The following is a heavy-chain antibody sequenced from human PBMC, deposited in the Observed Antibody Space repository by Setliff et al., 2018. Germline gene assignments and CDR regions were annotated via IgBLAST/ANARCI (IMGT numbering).Heavy chain of an antibody. CDR1: GYTFTSYG. CDR3: ARVGVYYYDSSGYHRSPYYYYYGMDV. D-gene: IGHD3-22*01. V-gene: IGHV1-18*01. CDR2: ISAYNGNT. Sequence: GASVKVSCKASGYTFTSYGIRWVRQAPGQGLEWMGWISAYNGNTNYAQKLQGRVTMTTDTSTSTAYMELRSLRSDDTAVYYCARVGVYYYDSSGYHRSPYYYYYGMDVWGQGTTVTV. J-gene: IGHJ6*02.